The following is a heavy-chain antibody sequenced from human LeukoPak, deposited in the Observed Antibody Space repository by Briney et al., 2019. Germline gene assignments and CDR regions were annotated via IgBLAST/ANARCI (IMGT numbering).Heavy chain of an antibody. CDR2: IYYSGST. V-gene: IGHV4-59*08. CDR1: GGSISSYY. Sequence: PSETLSLTCTVSGGSISSYYWSWIRQPPGKGLEWIGYIYYSGSTNYNPSLKSRVTISVDTSKNQFSLKLSSVTAADTAVYYCARQGFCQTKYYFDYWGQGTLVTVSS. CDR3: ARQGFCQTKYYFDY. J-gene: IGHJ4*02.